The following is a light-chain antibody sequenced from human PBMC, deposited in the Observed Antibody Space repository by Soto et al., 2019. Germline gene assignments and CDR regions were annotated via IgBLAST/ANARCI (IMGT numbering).Light chain of an antibody. CDR1: SSNIGSNT. V-gene: IGLV1-44*01. CDR2: SNN. Sequence: QSVLTQPPSASGTPGQRVTISCSGSSSNIGSNTVNWYQQLPGTAPKLLIYSNNQRPSGVPDRFSGSKSGTSASLAISGLQQDDEADYYCAAGDDSLKRVFFGGTNLPVV. CDR3: AAGDDSLKRV. J-gene: IGLJ2*01.